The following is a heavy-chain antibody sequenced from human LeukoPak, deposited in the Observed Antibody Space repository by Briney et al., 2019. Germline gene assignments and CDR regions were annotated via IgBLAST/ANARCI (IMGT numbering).Heavy chain of an antibody. CDR2: IRPSGDRT. D-gene: IGHD3-22*01. CDR1: GFTFSSYA. Sequence: GGSLRLSCAASGFTFSSYAMSWVRQAPGKGLEWVSFIRPSGDRTSNADSVEGRFTISRDNTRNTLYLQMNSLRDEDTGVYYCAIMHGYYDGSGFWVQWGQGTLVTVSS. CDR3: AIMHGYYDGSGFWVQ. J-gene: IGHJ4*02. V-gene: IGHV3-23*01.